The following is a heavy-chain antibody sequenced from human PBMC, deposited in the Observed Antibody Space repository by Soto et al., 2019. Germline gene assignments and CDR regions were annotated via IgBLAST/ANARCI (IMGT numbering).Heavy chain of an antibody. V-gene: IGHV3-30*14. CDR2: ISYDGRVK. Sequence: QVQLVESGGGVVQPGRSLSLSCAASGFTFSDYPMHWVRQAPGKGLEWVAVISYDGRVKYYVDSVKGRFTISRDDSKKTPYLHMNSLRVDDMAVYYCASDSIVGAPVSFDYWGQGTLVTVSS. D-gene: IGHD1-26*01. CDR3: ASDSIVGAPVSFDY. CDR1: GFTFSDYP. J-gene: IGHJ4*02.